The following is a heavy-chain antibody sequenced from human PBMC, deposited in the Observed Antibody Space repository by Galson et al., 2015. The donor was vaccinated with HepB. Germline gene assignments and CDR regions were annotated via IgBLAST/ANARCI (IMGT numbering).Heavy chain of an antibody. V-gene: IGHV3-7*03. J-gene: IGHJ4*02. CDR2: IKQDGSEK. Sequence: SLRLSCAASGFTFSSYWMSWVRQAPGKGLEWVANIKQDGSEKYYVDSVKGRFTISRDNAKNSLYLQMNSLRAEDTAVYYCARDWHHIAAAGGWRRYWGQGTLVTVSS. CDR3: ARDWHHIAAAGGWRRY. D-gene: IGHD6-13*01. CDR1: GFTFSSYW.